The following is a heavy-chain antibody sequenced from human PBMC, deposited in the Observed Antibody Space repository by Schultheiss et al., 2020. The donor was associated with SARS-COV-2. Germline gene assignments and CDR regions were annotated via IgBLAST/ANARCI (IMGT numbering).Heavy chain of an antibody. D-gene: IGHD5-12*01. V-gene: IGHV2-5*02. Sequence: SGPTLVKPTETLTLTCTVSGFSLSTSGVGVGWIRQPPGKALEWLALIYWDDDKRYSPSLKSRLTITKDTSKNQVVLTMTNMDPVDTATYYCAHSVNWWLRLYYFDYWGQGTLVTVSS. J-gene: IGHJ4*02. CDR2: IYWDDDK. CDR1: GFSLSTSGVG. CDR3: AHSVNWWLRLYYFDY.